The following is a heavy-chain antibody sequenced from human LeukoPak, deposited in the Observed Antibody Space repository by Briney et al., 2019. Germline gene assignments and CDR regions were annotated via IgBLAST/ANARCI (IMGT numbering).Heavy chain of an antibody. J-gene: IGHJ6*02. CDR3: ARDPIVQAGYYYGMDV. CDR1: GYTFTAYY. CDR2: INPNSGAT. V-gene: IGHV1-2*02. Sequence: ASVKVSCKASGYTFTAYYIHWMRQAPGQGLEWMGWINPNSGATNYAQNFQGRVTMTADTSISAAYLDLSRLRSGDSAVYYCARDPIVQAGYYYGMDVWGQGTTVTVSS. D-gene: IGHD2/OR15-2a*01.